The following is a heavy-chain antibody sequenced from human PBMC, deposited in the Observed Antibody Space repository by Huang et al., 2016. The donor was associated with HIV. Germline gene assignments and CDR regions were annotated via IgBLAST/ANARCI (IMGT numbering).Heavy chain of an antibody. V-gene: IGHV1-69*10. J-gene: IGHJ3*02. Sequence: VQLVQSGAEVKRPGTSVKISCKASGGSFNSLAFNWVRQAPGQGLQDMGGIGPLFYVTNYAEKFRGRLTISADKSTSTVFMEVRGLTSEDTAVFFCAREGQTWYGKPIAAFEIWGQGTTVIVSP. CDR3: AREGQTWYGKPIAAFEI. CDR1: GGSFNSLA. D-gene: IGHD6-13*01. CDR2: IGPLFYVT.